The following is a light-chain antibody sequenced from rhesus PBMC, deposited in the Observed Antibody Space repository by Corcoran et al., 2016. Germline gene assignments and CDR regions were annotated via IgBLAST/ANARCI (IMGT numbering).Light chain of an antibody. CDR1: QGVSDY. Sequence: DIQMTQSPSSLSASVGARVTITCRASQGVSDYLSWYQQKPGKAPKRLIYAASSLESGVPSRFSGSGSVTEFTLTISSLQPEDFAAYYCLQGYSTPLTFGGGTKVELK. CDR3: LQGYSTPLT. J-gene: IGKJ4*01. CDR2: AAS. V-gene: IGKV1-36*02.